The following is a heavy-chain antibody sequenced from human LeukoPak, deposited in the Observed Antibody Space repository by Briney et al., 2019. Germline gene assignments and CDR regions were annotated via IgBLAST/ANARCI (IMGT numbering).Heavy chain of an antibody. D-gene: IGHD3-16*02. J-gene: IGHJ6*03. V-gene: IGHV4-38-2*01. CDR1: NYPITSDYY. CDR3: GRAGLGTAYNRFSYYMDV. CDR2: IFHSGIA. Sequence: SETLSLTCAVSNYPITSDYYWVWIRQPPGQGLEWIGQIFHSGIAHYNPSLKSRVTMSVDTSRSQFSVNLNSVTAADTAVYFCGRAGLGTAYNRFSYYMDVWGKGTTVTVSS.